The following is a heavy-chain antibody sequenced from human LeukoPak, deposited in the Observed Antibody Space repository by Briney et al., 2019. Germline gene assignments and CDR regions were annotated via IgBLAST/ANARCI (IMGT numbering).Heavy chain of an antibody. CDR2: ISGSGGST. D-gene: IGHD3-16*01. V-gene: IGHV3-23*01. J-gene: IGHJ4*02. CDR1: GFTFSSYA. CDR3: AKGVAYTRGITTYDY. Sequence: GGSLRLSCAASGFTFSSYAMSWVRQAPGKGLERVSAISGSGGSTYYADSVKGRFTISRDNSKNTLYLQMNSLRAEDTAVYYCAKGVAYTRGITTYDYWGQGTLVTVSS.